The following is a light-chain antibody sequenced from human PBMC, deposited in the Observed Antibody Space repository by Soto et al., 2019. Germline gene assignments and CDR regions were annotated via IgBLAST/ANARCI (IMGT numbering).Light chain of an antibody. Sequence: QMTQSPSSLSSSLGDSVTITCRASQGIRNDLGWYQQKPGKAPKLMIYAAYSLQSGVPSRFRGSGSGTDFTLTISSLQPEDFATYYCQQSYSTLPLTCGGGTKVDIK. V-gene: IGKV1-6*01. CDR2: AAY. CDR1: QGIRND. J-gene: IGKJ4*01. CDR3: QQSYSTLPLT.